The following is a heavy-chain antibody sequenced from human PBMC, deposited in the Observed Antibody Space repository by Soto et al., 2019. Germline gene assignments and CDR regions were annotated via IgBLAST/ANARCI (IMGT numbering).Heavy chain of an antibody. CDR1: GFTFGNSA. V-gene: IGHV1-58*01. CDR2: ILVASGGT. CDR3: AAAVTMIYTKAPYAFEM. D-gene: IGHD3-22*01. Sequence: QMQLVQSGPEVKKPGTSVRVSCKASGFTFGNSAVHWVRQARGQRLEWMGWILVASGGTNYAENFEERVTIARVMSTSIADMELSSLRAEDTAVYCCAAAVTMIYTKAPYAFEMWGQGTLVTVSS. J-gene: IGHJ3*02.